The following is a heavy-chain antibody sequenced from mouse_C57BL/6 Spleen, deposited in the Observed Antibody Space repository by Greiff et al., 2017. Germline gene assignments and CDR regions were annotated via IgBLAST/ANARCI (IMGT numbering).Heavy chain of an antibody. J-gene: IGHJ2*01. D-gene: IGHD2-3*01. CDR1: GYAFSSSW. CDR2: IYPGDGDT. Sequence: VQLQQSGPELVKPGASVKISCKASGYAFSSSWMNWVKQRPGKGLEWIGRIYPGDGDTNYNGKFKGKATLTAEKSSSTAYMQLSSLTSEDSAVYFCASGDGYRSHYFDDWGQGTTLTVSS. V-gene: IGHV1-82*01. CDR3: ASGDGYRSHYFDD.